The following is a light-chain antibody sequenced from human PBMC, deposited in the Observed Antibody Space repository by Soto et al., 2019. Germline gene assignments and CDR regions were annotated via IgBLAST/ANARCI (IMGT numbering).Light chain of an antibody. J-gene: IGLJ1*01. CDR3: SSFAGTNSFV. Sequence: QSALTQPASVSGSPGQSITISCTGTSNDVGGYNYVSWYQQRPGKAPKLIIYEVTRRPSGVPDRIFASKSDTTASLTVSGLQAEDEADYYCSSFAGTNSFVFGTGTKLTVL. CDR1: SNDVGGYNY. V-gene: IGLV2-8*01. CDR2: EVT.